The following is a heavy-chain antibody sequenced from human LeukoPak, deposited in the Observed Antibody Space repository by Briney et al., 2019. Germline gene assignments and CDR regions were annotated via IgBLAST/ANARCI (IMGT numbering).Heavy chain of an antibody. D-gene: IGHD4-17*01. CDR3: ARVPDTTVTKYYYMDV. Sequence: TGGSLRLSCAASGFTFDDYGMSWVRQAPGKGLEWVFGINWNGGSTGYADSVKGRFTISRDNAKNSLYLQMNSLRAEDTALYYCARVPDTTVTKYYYMDVWGKGTTVTVSS. V-gene: IGHV3-20*04. CDR2: INWNGGST. CDR1: GFTFDDYG. J-gene: IGHJ6*03.